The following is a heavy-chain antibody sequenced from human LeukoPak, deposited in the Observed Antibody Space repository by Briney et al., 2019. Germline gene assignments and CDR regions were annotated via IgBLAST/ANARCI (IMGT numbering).Heavy chain of an antibody. CDR3: ARVVGRSLGD. Sequence: SETLSLTCAVYGGSLSVYYWSWIRQPPGKGLEWIGEINHSGSTNYNPSLKSRVTISVDTSKNQFSLKLSSVTAADTAVYYCARVVGRSLGDWGKGTTVTVSS. V-gene: IGHV4-34*01. J-gene: IGHJ6*04. D-gene: IGHD1-26*01. CDR1: GGSLSVYY. CDR2: INHSGST.